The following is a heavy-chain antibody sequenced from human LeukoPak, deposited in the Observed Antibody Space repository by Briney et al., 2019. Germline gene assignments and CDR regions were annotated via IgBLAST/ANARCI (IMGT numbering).Heavy chain of an antibody. D-gene: IGHD3-22*01. Sequence: PSETLSLTCTVSGGSISSYYWSWIRQPPGKGLEWIGYIYYSGSTNYNPSLKSRVTISVDTSKNQFSLKLSSVTAADTAVYYCARGFPLWYYYDSSGQSYFDYWGQGTLVTVSS. V-gene: IGHV4-59*01. CDR3: ARGFPLWYYYDSSGQSYFDY. CDR1: GGSISSYY. CDR2: IYYSGST. J-gene: IGHJ4*02.